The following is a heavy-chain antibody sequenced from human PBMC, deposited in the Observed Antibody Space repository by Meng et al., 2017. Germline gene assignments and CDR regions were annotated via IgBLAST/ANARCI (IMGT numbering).Heavy chain of an antibody. Sequence: QVPLEGSGPGLVTPSGILSLPCAVSGGSISSSNWWSWVRQPPGKGLEWIGEIYHSGSTNYNPSLKSRVTISVDKSKNQFSLKLSSVTAADTAVYYCARMSVLLWFGELFLNWGQGTLVTVSS. CDR2: IYHSGST. D-gene: IGHD3-10*01. V-gene: IGHV4-4*02. CDR3: ARMSVLLWFGELFLN. CDR1: GGSISSSNW. J-gene: IGHJ4*02.